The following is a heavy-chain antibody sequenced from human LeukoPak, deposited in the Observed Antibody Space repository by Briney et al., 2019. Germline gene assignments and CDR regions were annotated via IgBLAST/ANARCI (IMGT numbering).Heavy chain of an antibody. Sequence: GGSLRLSCAASGFTFSSYAMHWVRQAPGKGLEWVAVISYDGSNKYYADSVKGRFTISRDNSKNTLYLQMNSLRAEDTGVYYCARESVSVVRGIISFYYYYYMDVWGKGTTVTISS. V-gene: IGHV3-30*04. CDR1: GFTFSSYA. D-gene: IGHD3-10*01. J-gene: IGHJ6*03. CDR2: ISYDGSNK. CDR3: ARESVSVVRGIISFYYYYYMDV.